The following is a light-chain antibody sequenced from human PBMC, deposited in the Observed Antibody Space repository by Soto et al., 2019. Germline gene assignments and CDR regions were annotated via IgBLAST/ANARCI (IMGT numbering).Light chain of an antibody. Sequence: QSVLTQPASVSGSPGQSITISCTGTSSDVGNYDLVSWYQQHPGKAPKLMIYEDNQRPSGVSNRFSGSKSGNTASLTISGLQADDEADYYCCSYVGSSTWVFGGGTQLTVL. V-gene: IGLV2-23*01. CDR1: SSDVGNYDL. J-gene: IGLJ3*02. CDR2: EDN. CDR3: CSYVGSSTWV.